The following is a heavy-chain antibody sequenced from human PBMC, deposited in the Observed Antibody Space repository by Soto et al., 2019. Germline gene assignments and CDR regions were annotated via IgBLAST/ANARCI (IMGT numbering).Heavy chain of an antibody. CDR3: ARGFWSGYYSGGLVMDV. CDR1: GGSFSGYY. D-gene: IGHD3-3*01. CDR2: INHSGST. V-gene: IGHV4-34*01. Sequence: PSETLSLTCAVYGGSFSGYYWSWIRQPPGKGLEWIGEINHSGSTNYNPSLKSRVAISVDTSKNQFSLRLSSVTAADTAIYYCARGFWSGYYSGGLVMDVWGQGTTVTVSS. J-gene: IGHJ6*02.